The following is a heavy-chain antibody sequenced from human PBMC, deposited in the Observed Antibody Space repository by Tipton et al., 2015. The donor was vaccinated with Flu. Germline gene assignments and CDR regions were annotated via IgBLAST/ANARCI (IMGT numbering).Heavy chain of an antibody. CDR2: IYTSGST. CDR1: GGAISSYY. J-gene: IGHJ6*02. V-gene: IGHV4-4*07. D-gene: IGHD2-15*01. Sequence: GLVKPSETLSLTCTVSGGAISSYYWSWIRQPAGKGLEWIGRIYTSGSTNYNPSLKSRVTMSVDTSKNQFSLKLSSVTAADTAVDYCARDLYCSGGSCLGDYYYGMDVWGQGTTVTVSS. CDR3: ARDLYCSGGSCLGDYYYGMDV.